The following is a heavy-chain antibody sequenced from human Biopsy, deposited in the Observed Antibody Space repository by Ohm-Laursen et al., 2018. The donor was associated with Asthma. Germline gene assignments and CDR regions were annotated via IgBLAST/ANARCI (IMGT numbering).Heavy chain of an antibody. V-gene: IGHV3-30*03. Sequence: SLRFSCAATGFTFSSYGMHWVRQAPGKGLEWVAVISFDGSNKYYGDSVKGRFTIARDNSKNTVYLQMNSLRAEDTAVYYCASYEVVTAILPMDVWGQGTTVTVSS. CDR1: GFTFSSYG. J-gene: IGHJ6*02. D-gene: IGHD2-21*02. CDR3: ASYEVVTAILPMDV. CDR2: ISFDGSNK.